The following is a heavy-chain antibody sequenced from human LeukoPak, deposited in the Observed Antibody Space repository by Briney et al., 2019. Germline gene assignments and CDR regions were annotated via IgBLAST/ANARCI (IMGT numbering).Heavy chain of an antibody. CDR1: GFTFSGSA. Sequence: GGSLKLSCAASGFTFSGSAMHWVRQASGKGLEWVGRIRSKANSYATAYAASVKGRFTISRDDSKNTAYLQMNSLKTEDTAVYYCTRGDDYWAYNPDCWGQGTLVTVSS. J-gene: IGHJ4*02. V-gene: IGHV3-73*01. D-gene: IGHD1-14*01. CDR3: TRGDDYWAYNPDC. CDR2: IRSKANSYAT.